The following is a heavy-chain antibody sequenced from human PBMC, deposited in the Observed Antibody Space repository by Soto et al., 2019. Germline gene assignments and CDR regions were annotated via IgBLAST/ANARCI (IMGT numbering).Heavy chain of an antibody. CDR3: TTDSNNYDFWSGPGGFDAFDI. J-gene: IGHJ3*02. CDR2: IKSKTDGGTT. D-gene: IGHD3-3*01. Sequence: GGSLRLSCAASGFTFSNAWMNWVRQAPGKGLEWVGRIKSKTDGGTTDYAAPVKGRFTISRDDSKNTLYLQMNSLKTEDTAVYYCTTDSNNYDFWSGPGGFDAFDIWGQGTMVTVSS. V-gene: IGHV3-15*07. CDR1: GFTFSNAW.